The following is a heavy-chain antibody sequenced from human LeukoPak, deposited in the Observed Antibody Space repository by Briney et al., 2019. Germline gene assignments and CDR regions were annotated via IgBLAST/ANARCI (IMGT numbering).Heavy chain of an antibody. CDR1: GGSISSSNW. CDR3: ARVAGRWVVPAAALFDY. Sequence: SETLSLTCAVSGGSISSSNWWSWVRQPPGKGLEWIGYIYYSGSTYYNPSLKSRVTISVDTSKNQFSLKLSSVTAADTAVYYCARVAGRWVVPAAALFDYWGQGTLVTVSS. CDR2: IYYSGST. V-gene: IGHV4-4*02. J-gene: IGHJ4*02. D-gene: IGHD2-2*01.